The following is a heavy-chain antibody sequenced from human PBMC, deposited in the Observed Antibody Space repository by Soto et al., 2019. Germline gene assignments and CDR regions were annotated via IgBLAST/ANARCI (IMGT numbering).Heavy chain of an antibody. CDR2: IYYSGST. Sequence: QLQLQESGPGLVKPSETLSLTCTVSGGSISSSSYYWGWIRQPPGKGLEWIGSIYYSGSTYYNPSLKSRVTIAVHTSNSRISLKLSSVTAADTAVYYCATYYGSGSYYGFDPWGQGTLVTVSS. V-gene: IGHV4-39*01. D-gene: IGHD3-10*01. CDR3: ATYYGSGSYYGFDP. CDR1: GGSISSSSYY. J-gene: IGHJ5*02.